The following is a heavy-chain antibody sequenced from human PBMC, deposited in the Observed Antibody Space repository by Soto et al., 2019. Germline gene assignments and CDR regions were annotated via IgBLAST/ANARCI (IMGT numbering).Heavy chain of an antibody. CDR1: GFTFSSSG. CDR2: ISYDGSNK. CDR3: AKESHSGYDPWGYFDY. Sequence: QVQLVESGGGVVQPGRSLRLSCAASGFTFSSSGMHWVRQAPGKGLEWVAVISYDGSNKYYADSVKGRFTISRDNSKNTLYLQMNSLRAEDTAVYYCAKESHSGYDPWGYFDYWGQGTLVTVSS. D-gene: IGHD5-12*01. V-gene: IGHV3-30*18. J-gene: IGHJ4*02.